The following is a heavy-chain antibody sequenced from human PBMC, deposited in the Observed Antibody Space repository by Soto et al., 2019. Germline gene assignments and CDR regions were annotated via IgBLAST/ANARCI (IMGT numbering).Heavy chain of an antibody. CDR1: GGTFSRYA. CDR3: ARVNYDFWSGQDV. J-gene: IGHJ6*02. V-gene: IGHV1-69*13. CDR2: IIPIFGTA. D-gene: IGHD3-3*01. Sequence: GASVKVTCKASGGTFSRYAISWVRQAPGQGLEWMGGIIPIFGTANYAQKFQGRVTITADESTSTAYMELSSLRSEDTAVYYCARVNYDFWSGQDVWGQGTTVTVSS.